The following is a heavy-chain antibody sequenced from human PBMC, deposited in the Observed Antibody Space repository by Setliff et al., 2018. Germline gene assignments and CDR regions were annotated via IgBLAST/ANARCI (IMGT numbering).Heavy chain of an antibody. CDR2: VKSIGGGGTT. J-gene: IGHJ4*02. D-gene: IGHD1-26*01. Sequence: GGSLRLSCIASGFTVSRAWMNWVRQAPGKGLQWVGRVKSIGGGGTTDYAAPVKGRFSISRDDSTNTVSLQMNSLKIEDTAVYYCASQMGTSETYPKWGQGTPVTVSS. CDR1: GFTVSRAW. V-gene: IGHV3-15*07. CDR3: ASQMGTSETYPK.